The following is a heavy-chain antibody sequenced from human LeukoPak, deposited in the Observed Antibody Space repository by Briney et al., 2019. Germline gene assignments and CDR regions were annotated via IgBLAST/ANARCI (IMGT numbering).Heavy chain of an antibody. CDR3: VSSFLILDY. D-gene: IGHD3-3*01. J-gene: IGHJ4*02. Sequence: PGGSLRLSCAASGLTFSSHEINWVRQAPGKGLEWVSYISSSGTTIYYADSVKGRFTISRDNAKNSVYLQMNSLRAEDTAVYYCVSSFLILDYWGQGTLVIVSS. CDR1: GLTFSSHE. V-gene: IGHV3-48*03. CDR2: ISSSGTTI.